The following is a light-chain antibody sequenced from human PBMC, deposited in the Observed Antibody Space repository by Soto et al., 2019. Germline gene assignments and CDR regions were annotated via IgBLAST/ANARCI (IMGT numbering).Light chain of an antibody. CDR3: QLINSHPNT. Sequence: DIQLTQSPSSLSASVGDRVTITCRASQGISSYLAWYQQKPGKAPKLLIYAASTLQSGVPSRFSGSGSGSDSTLTISSLQTEDFAAYYCQLINSHPNTYGGGAKV. CDR1: QGISSY. CDR2: AAS. J-gene: IGKJ4*01. V-gene: IGKV1-9*01.